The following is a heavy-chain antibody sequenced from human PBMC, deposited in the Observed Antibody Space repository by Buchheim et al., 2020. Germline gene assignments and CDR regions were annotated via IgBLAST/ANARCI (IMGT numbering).Heavy chain of an antibody. CDR1: GGSISSGGYY. Sequence: QVQLQESGPGLVKPSQTLSLTCTVSGGSISSGGYYWSWIRQHPGKGLEWSGYIYYSGSTYYNPSLKSRITILVNTSKNQFSLKLSSVTAADTAVYSCARDLGRGYSYGYVGYGMAVWGQGTT. D-gene: IGHD5-18*01. J-gene: IGHJ6*02. V-gene: IGHV4-31*03. CDR3: ARDLGRGYSYGYVGYGMAV. CDR2: IYYSGST.